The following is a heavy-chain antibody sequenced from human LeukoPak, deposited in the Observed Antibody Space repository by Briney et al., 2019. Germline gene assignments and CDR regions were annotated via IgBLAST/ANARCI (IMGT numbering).Heavy chain of an antibody. Sequence: GGSLRLSCAASGFTFSNAWMSWVRQAPGRGLEWVGRIKSKTDGGTTDYAAPVKGRFTISRDDSKNTLYLQMNSLKTEDTAVYYCTTVLRGYSYGQSGDGGQGTLVTVSS. CDR2: IKSKTDGGTT. V-gene: IGHV3-15*01. J-gene: IGHJ4*02. D-gene: IGHD5-18*01. CDR1: GFTFSNAW. CDR3: TTVLRGYSYGQSGD.